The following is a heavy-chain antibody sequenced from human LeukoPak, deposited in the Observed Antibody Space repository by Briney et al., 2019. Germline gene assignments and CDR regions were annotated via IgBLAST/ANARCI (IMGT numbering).Heavy chain of an antibody. CDR1: GYTFTNYC. CDR3: ARGGIPEDAFDI. J-gene: IGHJ3*02. V-gene: IGHV1-46*01. D-gene: IGHD3-16*01. Sequence: ASVKVSCKASGYTFTNYCMHWVRQAPGQGLEWMGIINPTYGSPIYAQKFQDSVTMTRDTSISTAYMELSKLKSDDTAVYYCARGGIPEDAFDIGGQGKMVTVFS. CDR2: INPTYGSP.